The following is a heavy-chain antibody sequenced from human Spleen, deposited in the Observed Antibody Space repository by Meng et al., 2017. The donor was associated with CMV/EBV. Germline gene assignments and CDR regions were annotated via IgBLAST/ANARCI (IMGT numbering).Heavy chain of an antibody. V-gene: IGHV4-4*02. Sequence: VSGCSISRRNWWSWVRQPPGKGLEWIGEIYHSGITNYSPSLKSRVTISIDKSKNQFSLKLSSVTAADTAVYYCARGLYYGSGSYYSYWGQGTLVTVSS. CDR3: ARGLYYGSGSYYSY. D-gene: IGHD3-10*01. CDR1: GCSISRRNW. J-gene: IGHJ4*02. CDR2: IYHSGIT.